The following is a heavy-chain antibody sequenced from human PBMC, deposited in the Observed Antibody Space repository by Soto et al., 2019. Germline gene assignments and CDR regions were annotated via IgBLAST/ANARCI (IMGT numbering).Heavy chain of an antibody. CDR2: HYSGGST. J-gene: IGHJ5*02. D-gene: IGHD1-26*01. Sequence: QAGGSLRLSCAISGFSVSSNYLSWVRQAPGKGLEWVSVHYSGGSTYYADSVQGRFTISRDKSNNTLYLQMRRVRAEDTAVYFCARHRHHRGTVGATSPLDPWGQGTQVTVSS. CDR1: GFSVSSNY. V-gene: IGHV3-53*01. CDR3: ARHRHHRGTVGATSPLDP.